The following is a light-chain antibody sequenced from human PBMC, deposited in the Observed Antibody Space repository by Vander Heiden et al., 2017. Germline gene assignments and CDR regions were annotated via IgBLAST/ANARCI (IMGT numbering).Light chain of an antibody. J-gene: IGKJ4*01. CDR3: QQRSNWPLT. V-gene: IGKV3-11*01. CDR2: DAS. Sequence: EIVLTQSPATLSSSPGESATLSCRASRSVSSDLAWYQQKVGQAPRLLIYDASKRTTGIPARFSGSGSGTDFTLTIIGLEPEDFAVYYCQQRSNWPLTFGGGTTVEIK. CDR1: RSVSSD.